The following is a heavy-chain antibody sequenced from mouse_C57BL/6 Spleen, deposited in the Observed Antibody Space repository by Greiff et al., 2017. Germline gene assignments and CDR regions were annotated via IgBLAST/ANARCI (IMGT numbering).Heavy chain of an antibody. Sequence: EVQLVESGGGLVQPGGSLSLSCAASGFTFTDYYMSWVRQPPGKALEWLGFIRNKANGYTTDDSASVKGRLTISRDNSQSILYRPMNALRAEDSATYYCARYYYGSSYPFAYWGQGTLVTVSA. CDR3: ARYYYGSSYPFAY. V-gene: IGHV7-3*01. CDR2: IRNKANGYTT. D-gene: IGHD1-1*01. J-gene: IGHJ3*01. CDR1: GFTFTDYY.